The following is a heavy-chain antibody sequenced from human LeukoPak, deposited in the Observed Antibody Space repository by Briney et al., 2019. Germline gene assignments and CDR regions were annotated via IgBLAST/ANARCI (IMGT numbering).Heavy chain of an antibody. V-gene: IGHV3-9*01. D-gene: IGHD3-10*01. J-gene: IGHJ4*02. CDR3: AKDSGYYYGSGSYYPY. CDR1: GFTFDDYA. Sequence: PGGSLRLSCAASGFTFDDYAMHWVRQAPGKGLEWVSGISWNSGSIGYADSVKGRSTISRDNAKNSLYLQMNSLRAEDTALYYCAKDSGYYYGSGSYYPYWGQGTLVTVSS. CDR2: ISWNSGSI.